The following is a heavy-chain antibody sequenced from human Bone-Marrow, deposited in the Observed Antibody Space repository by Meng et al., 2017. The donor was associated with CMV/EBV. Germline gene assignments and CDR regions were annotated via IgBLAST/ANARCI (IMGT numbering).Heavy chain of an antibody. J-gene: IGHJ6*02. Sequence: SVKVSCKASCYTFTSYGISWVRQAPGQGLEWMGGIIPIFGTANYAQKFQGRVTITTDESTSTAYMELSSLRSEDTAVYYCAREIAYCGGDCQRTLYYYYGMDVWGQGTTVTVSS. CDR3: AREIAYCGGDCQRTLYYYYGMDV. V-gene: IGHV1-69*05. CDR1: CYTFTSYG. CDR2: IIPIFGTA. D-gene: IGHD2-21*01.